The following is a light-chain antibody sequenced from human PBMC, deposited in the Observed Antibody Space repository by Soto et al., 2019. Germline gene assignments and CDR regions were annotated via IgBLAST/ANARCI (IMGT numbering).Light chain of an antibody. J-gene: IGKJ5*01. Sequence: DIQMTQSPSSLSASIGDRVTITCRASQTISDFLNWYQHKPGKAPKLLIYAASSLKSGVPARFSGSGSGTEFTLTISSLQPDDFATYYCQQYNTYSTFGQGTRLEIK. CDR1: QTISDF. V-gene: IGKV1-5*01. CDR2: AAS. CDR3: QQYNTYST.